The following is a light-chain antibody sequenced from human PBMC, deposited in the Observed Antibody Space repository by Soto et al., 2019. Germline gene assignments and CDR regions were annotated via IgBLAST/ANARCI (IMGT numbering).Light chain of an antibody. Sequence: QSVLTQPPSVSGAPGQRVTISCTGSSSNIGAGYDVHWYQQLPGTAPKLLIYGNNNRPSGVPDRFSGSTSCTSASLAITRVQAEDEADYYCQASDISISDSGVFGTGTKLTVL. J-gene: IGLJ1*01. CDR1: SSNIGAGYD. CDR3: QASDISISDSGV. CDR2: GNN. V-gene: IGLV1-40*01.